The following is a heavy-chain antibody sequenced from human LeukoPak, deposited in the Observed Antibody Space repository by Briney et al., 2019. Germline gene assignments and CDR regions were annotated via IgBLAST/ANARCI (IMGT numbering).Heavy chain of an antibody. CDR3: ARDNPVEYSYDY. CDR2: ISSSSSYT. CDR1: GFTFSDYY. V-gene: IGHV3-11*06. J-gene: IGHJ4*02. Sequence: PGGSLRLSCAASGFTFSDYYMSWIRQAPGKGLEWVSYISSSSSYTSYADSVKGRFTISRDNARNSLYLQMNSLRAEDTAVYYCARDNPVEYSYDYWGQGTLVTVSS. D-gene: IGHD5-18*01.